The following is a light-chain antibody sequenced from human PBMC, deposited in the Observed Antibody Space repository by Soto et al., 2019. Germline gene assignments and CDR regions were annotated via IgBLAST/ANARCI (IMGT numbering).Light chain of an antibody. J-gene: IGKJ5*01. CDR1: QSISNF. CDR2: AAS. CDR3: QHADSFPLIT. Sequence: DIQMTQSPSSLSASLGDRVTITCRASQSISNFLNWFQHKPGKAPKLLIYAASSLQSGVPSRFSGSGSGTDFTLTISSLQPEDFATYYCQHADSFPLITFGQGTRLEIK. V-gene: IGKV1-12*01.